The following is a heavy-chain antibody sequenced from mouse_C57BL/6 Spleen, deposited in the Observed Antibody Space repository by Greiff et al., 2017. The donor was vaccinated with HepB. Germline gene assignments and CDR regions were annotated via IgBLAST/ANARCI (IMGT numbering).Heavy chain of an antibody. CDR3: ARDGYYNAY. CDR1: GYTFTSYW. V-gene: IGHV1-74*01. Sequence: QVQLQQPGAELVKPGASVKVSCKASGYTFTSYWMHWVKQRPGQGLEWIGRIHPSDSDTNSNQKFKGKATLTEDKTYRTSYMQLSSLKTEDSEVYNCARDGYYNAYWGKGTLVTVSA. CDR2: IHPSDSDT. J-gene: IGHJ3*01. D-gene: IGHD2-3*01.